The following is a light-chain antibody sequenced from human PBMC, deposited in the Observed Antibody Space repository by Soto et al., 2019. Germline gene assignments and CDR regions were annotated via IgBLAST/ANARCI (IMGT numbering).Light chain of an antibody. CDR2: GAS. Sequence: EIVLTQSPGTLSLSPGERATLSCRASQSVSRNFLAWYQQKPGQAPRLLIYGASSRATGIPDRFSGSGSGTDFTLTISRLEPEDFAVYYCQQYGSSQTFGQGTKLEIK. J-gene: IGKJ2*01. CDR1: QSVSRNF. V-gene: IGKV3-20*01. CDR3: QQYGSSQT.